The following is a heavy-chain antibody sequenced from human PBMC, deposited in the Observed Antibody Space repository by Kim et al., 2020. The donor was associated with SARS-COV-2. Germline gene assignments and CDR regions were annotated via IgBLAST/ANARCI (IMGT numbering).Heavy chain of an antibody. J-gene: IGHJ4*02. V-gene: IGHV4-39*01. CDR3: ARPGIAAAGTFVFDY. D-gene: IGHD6-13*01. Sequence: PSLKSRVTISVDTSTSQFSLKLSSVTAADTAVYYCARPGIAAAGTFVFDYWGQGTLVTVSS.